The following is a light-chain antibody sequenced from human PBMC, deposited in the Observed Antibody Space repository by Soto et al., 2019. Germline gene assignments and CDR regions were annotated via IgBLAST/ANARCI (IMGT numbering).Light chain of an antibody. CDR3: QQYNNWPRT. CDR2: GAS. V-gene: IGKV3-15*01. J-gene: IGKJ1*01. Sequence: EIVMTQSPATLSVSPGERATLSCRASQSVSSNLAWYQQKPGQAPRLLIYGASTRATGIPARFSGSGYGTEFTLTISSLQSEDFAVNYCQQYNNWPRTFGRGTKVDIK. CDR1: QSVSSN.